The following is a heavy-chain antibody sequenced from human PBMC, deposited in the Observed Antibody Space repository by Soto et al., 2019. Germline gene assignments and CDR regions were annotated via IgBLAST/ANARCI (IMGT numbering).Heavy chain of an antibody. CDR3: ARGSGSLVRGILGP. Sequence: QVQLQESGPGLVKPSQTLSLTCTVSGDSITSGDHSWSWVRQAPGKGLEWIGYIFYTGSTYSSPSLNHRGSIAVDTSNNRFALSLNSVTAADTAVYFCARGSGSLVRGILGPWGQGTLVTVSS. V-gene: IGHV4-30-4*01. D-gene: IGHD3-10*01. CDR1: GDSITSGDHS. CDR2: IFYTGST. J-gene: IGHJ5*02.